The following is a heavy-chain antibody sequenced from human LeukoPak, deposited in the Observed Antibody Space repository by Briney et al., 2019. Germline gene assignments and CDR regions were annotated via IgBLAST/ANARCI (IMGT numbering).Heavy chain of an antibody. CDR1: GYTFTGYY. V-gene: IGHV1-2*02. J-gene: IGHJ6*03. Sequence: ASVKVSCKASGYTFTGYYMHWVRQAPGQGLEWMGWINPSSGGTNYAQKFQGRVTMTRNTSISTAYMELSSLRSEDTAVYYCARALRGGGDCYECMDVWGKGATVTNSS. D-gene: IGHD2-21*01. CDR2: INPSSGGT. CDR3: ARALRGGGDCYECMDV.